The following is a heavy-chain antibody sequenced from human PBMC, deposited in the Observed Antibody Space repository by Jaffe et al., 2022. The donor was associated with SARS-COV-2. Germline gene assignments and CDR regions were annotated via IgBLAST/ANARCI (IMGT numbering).Heavy chain of an antibody. CDR1: GFTFSSYG. V-gene: IGHV3-33*01. CDR3: ARDVPTRSAHQGDAFDI. CDR2: IWYDGSNK. D-gene: IGHD2-2*01. J-gene: IGHJ3*02. Sequence: QVQLVESGGGVVQPGRSLRLSCAASGFTFSSYGMHWVRQAPGKGLEWVAVIWYDGSNKYYADSVKGRFTISRDNSKNTLYLQMNSLRAEDTAVYYCARDVPTRSAHQGDAFDIWGQGTMVTVSS.